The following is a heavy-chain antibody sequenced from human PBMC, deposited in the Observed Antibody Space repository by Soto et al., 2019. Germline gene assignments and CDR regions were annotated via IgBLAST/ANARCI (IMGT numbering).Heavy chain of an antibody. CDR2: IIAYNGNT. D-gene: IGHD6-19*01. CDR1: GNTFSTYG. V-gene: IGHV1-18*01. CDR3: AFSSGWTYDFDY. Sequence: QVQLVQSAAEVKKPGASVRVSCKVSGNTFSTYGLSWVRQAPGQGLEWMGWIIAYNGNTNYAEKFQGRVTMTRDTSTSTAYMELRSLRSDDTAVYYCAFSSGWTYDFDYWGQGTLVTVSS. J-gene: IGHJ4*02.